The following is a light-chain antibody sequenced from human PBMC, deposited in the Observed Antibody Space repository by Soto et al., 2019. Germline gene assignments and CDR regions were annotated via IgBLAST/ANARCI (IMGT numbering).Light chain of an antibody. CDR2: GAS. CDR3: QQYGSLWT. CDR1: QSVSSSY. J-gene: IGKJ1*01. V-gene: IGKV3-20*01. Sequence: EIVLTQAPCTLSLSAGERATLSCRASQSVSSSYLAWYQQKPGQAPRLLIYGASSRATGIPDRFSGSGSGTDFTLTISRLEPEDSAVYYCQQYGSLWTFGQGTKVDIK.